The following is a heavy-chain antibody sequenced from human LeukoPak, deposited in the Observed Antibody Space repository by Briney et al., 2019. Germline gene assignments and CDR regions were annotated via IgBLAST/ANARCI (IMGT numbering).Heavy chain of an antibody. D-gene: IGHD4-23*01. CDR3: ARGCYGGNSAYYFDQ. J-gene: IGHJ4*02. CDR1: GFTFSTCS. CDR2: ISTTSSTI. Sequence: GGSLRLSCTASGFTFSTCSMNWVRQAPGKGLEWLSYISTTSSTIYYADSVKGRFTISRDNAKNSLYLQMNSLRAEDTAVYYCARGCYGGNSAYYFDQRGQGTLVTVSS. V-gene: IGHV3-48*01.